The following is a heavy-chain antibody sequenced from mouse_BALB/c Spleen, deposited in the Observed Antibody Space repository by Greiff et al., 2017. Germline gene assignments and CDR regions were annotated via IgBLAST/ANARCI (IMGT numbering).Heavy chain of an antibody. D-gene: IGHD1-1*01. V-gene: IGHV1-15*01. CDR3: NAFYGSSYVAY. J-gene: IGHJ3*01. CDR1: GYTFTDYE. Sequence: QVQLQQSGAELVRPGASVTLSCKASGYTFTDYEMHWVKQTPVHGLEWIGAIDPETGGTAYNQKFKGKATLTADKSSSTAYMELRSLTSEDSAVYYCNAFYGSSYVAYWGQGTLVTVSA. CDR2: IDPETGGT.